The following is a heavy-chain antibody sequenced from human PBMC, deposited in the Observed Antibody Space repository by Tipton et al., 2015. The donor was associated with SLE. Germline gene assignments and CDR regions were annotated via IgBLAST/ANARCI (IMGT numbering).Heavy chain of an antibody. CDR3: ARVPLWDSSGWYYFDY. J-gene: IGHJ4*02. CDR2: IKQDGSEK. D-gene: IGHD6-19*01. CDR1: GFTFSSYW. Sequence: SLRLSCAASGFTFSSYWMSWVRQAPGKGLEWVANIKQDGSEKYYVDSVKGRFTISRDNAKNSLYLQMNSLRAEDTAVYYCARVPLWDSSGWYYFDYWGQGALVTVSS. V-gene: IGHV3-7*05.